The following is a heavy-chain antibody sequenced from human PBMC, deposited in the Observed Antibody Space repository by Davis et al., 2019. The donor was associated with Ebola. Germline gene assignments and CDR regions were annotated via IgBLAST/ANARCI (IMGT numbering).Heavy chain of an antibody. CDR2: IIPMFGTR. CDR3: AREVGETKLDQ. J-gene: IGHJ4*02. V-gene: IGHV1-69*13. CDR1: GGAFNSYA. D-gene: IGHD1-26*01. Sequence: SVKVSCKASGGAFNSYAISWVRQAPGQGLEWMGGIIPMFGTRNYAQKFQGRVTISADESTSTAYMELSSLNSEDTAVYYCAREVGETKLDQWGQGTLVTVSS.